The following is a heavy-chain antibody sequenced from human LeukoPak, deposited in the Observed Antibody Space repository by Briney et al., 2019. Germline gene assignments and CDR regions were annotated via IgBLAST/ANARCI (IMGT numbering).Heavy chain of an antibody. CDR1: GFTFSSYG. J-gene: IGHJ2*01. Sequence: GGPLRLSCATSGFTFSSYGMHGGRQAPGGGLEWVALISYGGTNKYYADSVKGRFTVSRDNSKNTLYLQMNSLRGEDTAVYYCAKPQVVGATDYWYFDLWGRGTLVTVSS. V-gene: IGHV3-30*18. CDR3: AKPQVVGATDYWYFDL. D-gene: IGHD2-15*01. CDR2: ISYGGTNK.